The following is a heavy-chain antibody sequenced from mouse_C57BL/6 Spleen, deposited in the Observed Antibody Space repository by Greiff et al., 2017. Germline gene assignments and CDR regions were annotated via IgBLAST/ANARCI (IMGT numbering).Heavy chain of an antibody. V-gene: IGHV3-5*01. CDR3: ARDRDGYYGGYFDV. Sequence: DVKLQESGPGLVKPSQTVFLTCTVTGISITTGNYRWSWIRQFPGNKLEWIGYIYYSGTITYNPSLTSRTTITRDTPKNQFFLEMNSLTAEDTATYYCARDRDGYYGGYFDVWGTGTTVTVSS. J-gene: IGHJ1*03. D-gene: IGHD2-3*01. CDR1: GISITTGNYR. CDR2: IYYSGTI.